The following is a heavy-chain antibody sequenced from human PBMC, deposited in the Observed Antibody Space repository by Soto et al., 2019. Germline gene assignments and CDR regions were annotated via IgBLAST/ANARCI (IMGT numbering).Heavy chain of an antibody. J-gene: IGHJ6*02. D-gene: IGHD6-19*01. CDR3: ARDKPNLYSSGWDSYYGMDV. CDR2: ISSSSSTI. Sequence: PGGSLRLSCAASGFTFSSYSMNWVRQAPGKGLEWVSYISSSSSTIYYADSVKGRFTISRDNAKNSLYLQMNSLRDEDTAVYYCARDKPNLYSSGWDSYYGMDVWGQGTTVTVSS. V-gene: IGHV3-48*02. CDR1: GFTFSSYS.